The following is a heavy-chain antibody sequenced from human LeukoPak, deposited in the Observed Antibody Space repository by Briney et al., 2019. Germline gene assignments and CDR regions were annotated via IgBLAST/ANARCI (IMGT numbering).Heavy chain of an antibody. Sequence: SETLSFTCTVSGGSISSGDYYWSWIRQPPGKGLEWIGYIYYSGSTYYNPSLKSRVTISVDTSKNQFSLKLSSVTAADTAVYYCARTLTAYNDAFDIWGQGTMVTVSS. CDR1: GGSISSGDYY. D-gene: IGHD1-14*01. CDR3: ARTLTAYNDAFDI. J-gene: IGHJ3*02. V-gene: IGHV4-30-4*08. CDR2: IYYSGST.